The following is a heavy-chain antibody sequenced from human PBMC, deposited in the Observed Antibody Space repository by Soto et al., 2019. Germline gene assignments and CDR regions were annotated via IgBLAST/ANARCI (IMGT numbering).Heavy chain of an antibody. CDR3: ARGVGFGYYYYHMDI. V-gene: IGHV4-61*01. Sequence: SETLSLTCTVSGDSVTSVSDYWSWIRQPPGKGLEWIGYIYYSGSADYNPSLGSRVTISIDTSKNQFSLKLTSVTAADTAVYYCARGVGFGYYYYHMDIWGQGTTVTVSS. CDR2: IYYSGSA. CDR1: GDSVTSVSDY. D-gene: IGHD3-10*01. J-gene: IGHJ6*02.